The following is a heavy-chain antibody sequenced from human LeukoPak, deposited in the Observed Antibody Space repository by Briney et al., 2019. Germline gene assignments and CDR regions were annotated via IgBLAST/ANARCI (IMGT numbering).Heavy chain of an antibody. J-gene: IGHJ4*02. V-gene: IGHV4-59*01. CDR3: ARCSSTSCSDFDY. D-gene: IGHD2-2*01. CDR1: GGSISSYY. CDR2: IYYSGST. Sequence: PSQTLSLTCTISGGSISSYYWSWIRQPPGKGLEWIGCIYYSGSTNYNPSLKSRVTISVDTSKNQFSLKLSSVTAADTAVYYCARCSSTSCSDFDYWGQGTLVTVSS.